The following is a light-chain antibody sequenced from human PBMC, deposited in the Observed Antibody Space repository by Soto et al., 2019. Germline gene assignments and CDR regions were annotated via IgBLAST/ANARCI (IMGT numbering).Light chain of an antibody. CDR3: QQYHNLPRT. Sequence: DIQWTQSTSSLYISVGDRATINCQASQDINNYLVWYQQKPGKAPKFLIFDASILEPGVPSRFRCSGSGTDFTFTISILQPEDIASYYCQQYHNLPRTFGQGTKVDIK. CDR2: DAS. CDR1: QDINNY. V-gene: IGKV1-33*01. J-gene: IGKJ1*01.